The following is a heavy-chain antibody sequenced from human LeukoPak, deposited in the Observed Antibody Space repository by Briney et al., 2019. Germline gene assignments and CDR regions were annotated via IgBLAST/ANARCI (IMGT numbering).Heavy chain of an antibody. D-gene: IGHD3-3*01. V-gene: IGHV1-46*01. CDR3: AAPGASGFVGNFWGGPLDF. Sequence: ASVKVSCRASGYTFTSHYMHWVRQAPGQGLEWMGVINPSAGTTTYPQKFQGRVTMNRDTSTSTVYMELSSLKSEDTAVYYCAAPGASGFVGNFWGGPLDFWGQGTLVTVSS. CDR1: GYTFTSHY. J-gene: IGHJ4*02. CDR2: INPSAGTT.